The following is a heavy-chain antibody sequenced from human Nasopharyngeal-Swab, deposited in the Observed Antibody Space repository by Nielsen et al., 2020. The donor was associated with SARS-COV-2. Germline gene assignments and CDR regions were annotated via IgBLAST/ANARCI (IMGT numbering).Heavy chain of an antibody. D-gene: IGHD2-21*02. CDR3: ARESVVTGMDDATDI. Sequence: GGSLRLSCAASGFPLSHYYMTWVRQPPGKGLEWVSNIKQDGSEQFYADSVKGRFTISRDNAKNSLYLQMDSLRADDTAVYYCARESVVTGMDDATDIWGQGTRVTVSS. CDR2: IKQDGSEQ. CDR1: GFPLSHYY. J-gene: IGHJ3*02. V-gene: IGHV3-7*04.